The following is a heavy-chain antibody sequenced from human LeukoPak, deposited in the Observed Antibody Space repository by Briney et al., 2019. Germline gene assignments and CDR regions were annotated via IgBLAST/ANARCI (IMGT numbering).Heavy chain of an antibody. Sequence: GGSLRLSCAASGFTFSSYAMHWVRQAPGKGLEWVSGISWNSGSIGYADSVKGRFTISRDNAKNSLYLQMNSLRAEDTALYYCAKDNYYDSSGYYGYWGQGTLVTVSS. CDR2: ISWNSGSI. J-gene: IGHJ4*02. V-gene: IGHV3-9*01. CDR1: GFTFSSYA. CDR3: AKDNYYDSSGYYGY. D-gene: IGHD3-22*01.